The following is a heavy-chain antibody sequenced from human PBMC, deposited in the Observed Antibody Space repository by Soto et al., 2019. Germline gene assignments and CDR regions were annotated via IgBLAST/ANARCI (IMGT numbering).Heavy chain of an antibody. J-gene: IGHJ6*02. CDR2: VSYDGRNK. D-gene: IGHD1-26*01. CDR1: GFTFSNYG. CDR3: AKARRYSGTYMDGFYHHGMDV. Sequence: QVQLVESGGGVVQPGRSLRLSCAASGFTFSNYGMHWVRLAPGKGLEWVAVVSYDGRNKYYADSVKGRFTISRDNSRNTLYVQMNSLRSEDTALYYCAKARRYSGTYMDGFYHHGMDVWGQGTTVAVSS. V-gene: IGHV3-30*18.